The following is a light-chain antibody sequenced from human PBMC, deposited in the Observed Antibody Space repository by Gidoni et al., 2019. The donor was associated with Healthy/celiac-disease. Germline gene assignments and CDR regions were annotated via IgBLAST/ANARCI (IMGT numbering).Light chain of an antibody. V-gene: IGLV1-40*01. CDR2: GNS. CDR3: QSYDSSLSPNWV. CDR1: SSNIGAGYD. J-gene: IGLJ3*02. Sequence: QSVLTQPPSVSGAQGQRVTISCTGSSSNIGAGYDVHWYQQLPETAPKRLIYGNSNRPSGVPDRFSGSKSGTSASLAITGLQAEDEADYYCQSYDSSLSPNWVFGGGTKLTVL.